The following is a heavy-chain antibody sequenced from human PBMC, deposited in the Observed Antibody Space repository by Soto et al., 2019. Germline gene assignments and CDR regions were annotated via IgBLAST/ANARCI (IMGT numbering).Heavy chain of an antibody. V-gene: IGHV1-18*01. CDR2: ISAYNGNT. D-gene: IGHD5-12*01. J-gene: IGHJ4*02. CDR1: GYTFTSYG. CDR3: ARDGTGLKTGSGSRWLRFPEFDY. Sequence: ASVKVSCKASGYTFTSYGISWVRQAPGQGLEWMGWISAYNGNTNYAQKLQGRVTMTTDTSTSTAYMELRSLRSDDTAVYYCARDGTGLKTGSGSRWLRFPEFDYWGQGTLVTVSS.